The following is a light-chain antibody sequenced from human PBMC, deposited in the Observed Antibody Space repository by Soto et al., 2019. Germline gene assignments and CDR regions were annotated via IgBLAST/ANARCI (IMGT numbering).Light chain of an antibody. V-gene: IGKV1-39*01. CDR1: ETINKY. Sequence: DIQMTQSPSSLSASIGDRVTITCRASETINKYLNWYQQKPGKPPKLLIYTASTLPSGVPSRFSGSRPGTHFTLTISSLQPEDFATYYCQQSYRAVTFGQGTRLEIK. CDR2: TAS. J-gene: IGKJ5*01. CDR3: QQSYRAVT.